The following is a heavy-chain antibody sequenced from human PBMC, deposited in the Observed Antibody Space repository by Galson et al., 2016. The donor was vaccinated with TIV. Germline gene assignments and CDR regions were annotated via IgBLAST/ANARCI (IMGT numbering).Heavy chain of an antibody. CDR3: ARAFKPQLRGSGAAHDGSDV. J-gene: IGHJ3*01. CDR2: IYPGDSDT. D-gene: IGHD1-14*01. Sequence: QSGAEVKKPGESLKISCKGSGYIFTSYWVGWVRQMPGKGPEWMGIIYPGDSDTRYSPSFQGQVTISADKSINTAFLQWSSLKASDTAIDYCARAFKPQLRGSGAAHDGSDVWAKAHWSPSPQ. V-gene: IGHV5-51*01. CDR1: GYIFTSYW.